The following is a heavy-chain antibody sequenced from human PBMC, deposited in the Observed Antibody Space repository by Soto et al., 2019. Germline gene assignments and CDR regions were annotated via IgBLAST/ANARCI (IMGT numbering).Heavy chain of an antibody. CDR1: VGTFSSYA. D-gene: IGHD4-17*01. CDR3: AGDRRSDYGDPYYSYYYGMDV. V-gene: IGHV1-69*01. J-gene: IGHJ6*02. CDR2: IIPIFGTA. Sequence: QVQLVQAGAEVKKPGSSVKVSCKASVGTFSSYAISWVRQPPGQGLEWMGGIIPIFGTANYAQKFQGRVTITEDESRSTAFVERSSLTYEDTAVYYCAGDRRSDYGDPYYSYYYGMDVWGQGTTVTVSS.